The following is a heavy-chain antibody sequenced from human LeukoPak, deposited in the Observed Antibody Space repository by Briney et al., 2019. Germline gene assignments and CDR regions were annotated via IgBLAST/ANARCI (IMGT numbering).Heavy chain of an antibody. V-gene: IGHV1-2*02. Sequence: ASVKVSCKASGYTFTDYYMHWVRQAPGQRLEWMGWINPDSGGTNYAQRFQGRVTMTRDTSISTAYMELSRLRSDDTAFYYCARAGVWDYNDSSGYHNGAFDIWGQGTMVTVSS. CDR1: GYTFTDYY. CDR3: ARAGVWDYNDSSGYHNGAFDI. J-gene: IGHJ3*02. D-gene: IGHD3-22*01. CDR2: INPDSGGT.